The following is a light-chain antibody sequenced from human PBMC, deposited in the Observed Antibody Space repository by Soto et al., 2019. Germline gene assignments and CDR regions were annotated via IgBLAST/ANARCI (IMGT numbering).Light chain of an antibody. CDR2: AAS. CDR3: QQTYNPPRT. Sequence: DIQMTQSPSSLSASVGDRVTITCRASETIASDVTWYQQRPGKAPKLLIYAASSLQRGVTPRLGGSGSGTDFTLTITSLQPEDFATYYCQQTYNPPRTFGKGT. CDR1: ETIASD. V-gene: IGKV1-39*01. J-gene: IGKJ1*01.